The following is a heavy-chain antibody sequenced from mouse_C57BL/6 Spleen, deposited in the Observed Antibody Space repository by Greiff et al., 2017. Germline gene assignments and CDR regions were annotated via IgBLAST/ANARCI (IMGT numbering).Heavy chain of an antibody. D-gene: IGHD1-1*01. V-gene: IGHV5-16*01. CDR3: ARDYYGSSPHWYFDV. J-gene: IGHJ1*03. CDR2: INYDGSST. Sequence: EVKVVESEGGLVQPGSSMKLSCTASGFTFSDYYMAWVRQVPEKGLEWVANINYDGSSTYYLDSLKSRFIISRDNAKNILYLQMSSLKSEDTATYYGARDYYGSSPHWYFDVWGTGTTVTVSS. CDR1: GFTFSDYY.